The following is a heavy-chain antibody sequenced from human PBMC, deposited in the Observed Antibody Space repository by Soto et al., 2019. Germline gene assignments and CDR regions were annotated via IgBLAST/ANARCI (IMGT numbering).Heavy chain of an antibody. CDR3: ATQGLPNYYFSGMDV. Sequence: QVQLVQSGAEVKKPGSSVKVSCKASGGTFSSYAISWVRQAPGQGLEWMGGIIPIFGTADYAQKFQGRVTHTADESTTTAYLALSSPRAEDTAVYYCATQGLPNYYFSGMDVWGQGTTVTVSS. V-gene: IGHV1-69*12. CDR2: IIPIFGTA. D-gene: IGHD5-18*01. CDR1: GGTFSSYA. J-gene: IGHJ6*02.